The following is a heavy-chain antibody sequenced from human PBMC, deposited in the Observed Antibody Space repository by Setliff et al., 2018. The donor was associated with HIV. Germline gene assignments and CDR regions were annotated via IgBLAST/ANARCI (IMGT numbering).Heavy chain of an antibody. CDR2: VYYTGKT. CDR3: ARAPFRGGSFGWFDP. J-gene: IGHJ5*02. V-gene: IGHV4-31*03. CDR1: GGSLISGGYY. Sequence: KPSETLSLTCSVSGGSLISGGYYWSWIRQHPGKGLEWIGYVYYTGKTYYNPSLESRISMSVDTSKNQFSLNLTSVTAADTAVYYCARAPFRGGSFGWFDPWGQGTLVTVSS. D-gene: IGHD2-15*01.